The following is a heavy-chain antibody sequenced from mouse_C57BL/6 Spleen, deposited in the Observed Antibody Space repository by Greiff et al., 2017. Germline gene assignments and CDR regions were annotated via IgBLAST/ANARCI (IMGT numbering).Heavy chain of an antibody. D-gene: IGHD5-1-1*01. CDR3: ARASYQPRGFAY. J-gene: IGHJ3*01. V-gene: IGHV5-6*01. CDR2: ISSGGSYT. CDR1: GFTFSSYG. Sequence: EVKLVESGGDLVKPGGSLKLSCAASGFTFSSYGMSWVRPTPDKRLEWVATISSGGSYTYYPDSVKGRFTISRDNAKNTLSLQMSSLKSEDTAMYYCARASYQPRGFAYWGQGTLVTVSA.